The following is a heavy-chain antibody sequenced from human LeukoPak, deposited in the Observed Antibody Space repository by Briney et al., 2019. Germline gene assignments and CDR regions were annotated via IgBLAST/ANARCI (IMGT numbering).Heavy chain of an antibody. CDR1: GFTFSSYS. D-gene: IGHD3-3*01. J-gene: IGHJ5*02. Sequence: PGGSLRLSWAASGFTFSSYSMNLVRQAPGKGLEWVSYISSSSSTIYYADSVKGRFTISRDNAKNSLYLQMNSLRAEDTAVYYCARGPTIFGVVSADNWFDPWGQGTLVTVPS. V-gene: IGHV3-48*04. CDR3: ARGPTIFGVVSADNWFDP. CDR2: ISSSSSTI.